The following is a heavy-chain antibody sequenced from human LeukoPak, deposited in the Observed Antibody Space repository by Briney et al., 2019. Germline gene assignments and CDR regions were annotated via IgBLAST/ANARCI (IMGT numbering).Heavy chain of an antibody. J-gene: IGHJ5*02. CDR1: GYSFTDYY. CDR3: ARADRLDGGPYLIGP. D-gene: IGHD2-21*01. CDR2: INPNSGGT. V-gene: IGHV1-2*02. Sequence: ASVKVSCKTSGYSFTDYYMHWVRQAPGQGLEWMGWINPNSGGTSSAHQGRVTMTRDTSITTVYMEVSWLTSDDTAIYYCARADRLDGGPYLIGPWGQGTLATVSS.